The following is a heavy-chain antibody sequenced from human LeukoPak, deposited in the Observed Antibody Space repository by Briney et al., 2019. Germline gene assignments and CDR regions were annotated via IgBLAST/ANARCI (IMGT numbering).Heavy chain of an antibody. CDR3: AREGSSSWYDY. V-gene: IGHV3-21*01. J-gene: IGHJ4*02. CDR2: ISSSSSYI. CDR1: GFTFSSYS. D-gene: IGHD6-13*01. Sequence: GGSLRLSCAASGFTFSSYSMNWVRQAPGKGLEWVSSISSSSSYIYYADSVKGRFTISRDNAKNSLYLQMNSLRAEDTAVYYCAREGSSSWYDYWGQGTLVTVSS.